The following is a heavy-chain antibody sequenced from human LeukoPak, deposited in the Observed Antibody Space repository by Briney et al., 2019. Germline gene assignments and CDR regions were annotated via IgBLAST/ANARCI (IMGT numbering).Heavy chain of an antibody. Sequence: GASVKVSCKASGYTFIDYYMHWVQQAPGKGLEWMGHVDPEDGETKYAEKFKGRVAITADTSTDTAYMELSSLRSEDTAVYYCATGARTILYDTVGTDYWGQGTLVTVSS. D-gene: IGHD3-22*01. CDR3: ATGARTILYDTVGTDY. CDR1: GYTFIDYY. CDR2: VDPEDGET. J-gene: IGHJ4*02. V-gene: IGHV1-69-2*01.